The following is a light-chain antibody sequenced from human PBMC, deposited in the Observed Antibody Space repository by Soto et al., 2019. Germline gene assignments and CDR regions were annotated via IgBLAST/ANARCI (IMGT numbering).Light chain of an antibody. J-gene: IGKJ2*01. Sequence: DIPMTQSPSTLSASVGDRVTITCRASQSISTWLAWYQQKPGKVPKLLIYDASSLESGVPSRFSGSGSGTEFTLTISSLQPDDFTTYYCQHYNSYSGTFGQGTKLEIK. CDR2: DAS. V-gene: IGKV1-5*01. CDR3: QHYNSYSGT. CDR1: QSISTW.